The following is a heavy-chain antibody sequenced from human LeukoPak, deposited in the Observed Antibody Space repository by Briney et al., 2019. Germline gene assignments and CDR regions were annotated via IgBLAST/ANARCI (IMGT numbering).Heavy chain of an antibody. V-gene: IGHV4-59*01. CDR1: GGSMSSYY. Sequence: SETLSLTCTVSGGSMSSYYWSWIRQPPGKGLEWIGYIYYTGSTDYNPSLKSRVTISVDTSKSQFSLKLSSVTAADAALYYCARDYTMTHAFDIWGQGTLVTVSS. CDR3: ARDYTMTHAFDI. CDR2: IYYTGST. D-gene: IGHD3-22*01. J-gene: IGHJ3*02.